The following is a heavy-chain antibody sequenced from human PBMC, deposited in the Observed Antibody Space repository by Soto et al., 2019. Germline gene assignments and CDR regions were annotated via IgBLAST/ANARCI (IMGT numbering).Heavy chain of an antibody. V-gene: IGHV1-2*04. J-gene: IGHJ3*02. CDR3: ASSGVVVTRNDAFDI. Sequence: ASVKVSCKASEYTFTGDYMHWVRQAPGQGLEWMGWINHNSGGSNYAQKFQGWVTMTMDTSFSTAYMELSRLRSDDTAVYYCASSGVVVTRNDAFDIWGQGTMLTVSS. D-gene: IGHD2-21*02. CDR1: EYTFTGDY. CDR2: INHNSGGS.